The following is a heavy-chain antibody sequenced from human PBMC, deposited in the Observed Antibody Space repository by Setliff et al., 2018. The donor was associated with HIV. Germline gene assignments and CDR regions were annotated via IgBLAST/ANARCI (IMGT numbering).Heavy chain of an antibody. CDR3: AKSHRTLYQRGYFDS. V-gene: IGHV3-7*03. J-gene: IGHJ4*02. Sequence: GGSLRLSCAASGFTFSTYWMSWVRQAPGKGLEWVASIKQDGSEKYYVDSVKGRFTISRDNAENSLYLQMNSLRVEDTAVYFCAKSHRTLYQRGYFDSWGQGTLVTVSS. D-gene: IGHD6-25*01. CDR1: GFTFSTYW. CDR2: IKQDGSEK.